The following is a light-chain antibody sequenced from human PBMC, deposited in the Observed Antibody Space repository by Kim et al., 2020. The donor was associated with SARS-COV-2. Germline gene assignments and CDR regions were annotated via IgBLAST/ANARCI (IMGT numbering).Light chain of an antibody. V-gene: IGKV1-39*01. Sequence: SVGDKVTITCRASQSVNSYLNWYQQKPGKAPKLLIYAASSLQSGVPSRFSGSGSGTDFILTISSLQPEDSATYYCEQGYSIPWTFGQGTKVEIK. CDR2: AAS. J-gene: IGKJ1*01. CDR1: QSVNSY. CDR3: EQGYSIPWT.